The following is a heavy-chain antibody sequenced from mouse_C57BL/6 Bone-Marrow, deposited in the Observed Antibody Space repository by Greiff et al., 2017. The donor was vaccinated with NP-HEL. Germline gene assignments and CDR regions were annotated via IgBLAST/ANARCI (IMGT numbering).Heavy chain of an antibody. CDR1: GYTFTDYY. CDR3: ARSYGYLFAY. V-gene: IGHV1-19*01. J-gene: IGHJ3*01. Sequence: DVKLVESGPVLVKPGASVKMSCKASGYTFTDYYMNWVKQSHGKSLEWIGVINPYNGGTSYNQKFKGKATLTVDKSSSTAYMELNSLTSEDSAVYYCARSYGYLFAYWGQGTLVTVSA. D-gene: IGHD2-2*01. CDR2: INPYNGGT.